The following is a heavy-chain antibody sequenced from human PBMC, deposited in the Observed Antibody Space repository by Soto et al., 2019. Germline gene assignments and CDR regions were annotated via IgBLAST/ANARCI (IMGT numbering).Heavy chain of an antibody. V-gene: IGHV1-69*02. CDR2: IIPILGIA. D-gene: IGHD6-13*01. J-gene: IGHJ5*01. CDR1: GGTFSSYT. CDR3: ASDRGIAEAGTWFDS. Sequence: SVKVSCKASGGTFSSYTINWVRQAPGQGLEWMGRIIPILGIANYAQKFQGRVTITADTSTSTAYMELSSLISEYTAVYYCASDRGIAEAGTWFDSWGQGTLVTVSS.